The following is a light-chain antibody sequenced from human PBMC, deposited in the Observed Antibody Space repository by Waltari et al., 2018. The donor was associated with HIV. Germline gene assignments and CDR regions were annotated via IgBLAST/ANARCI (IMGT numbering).Light chain of an antibody. CDR3: QSYDSSLSAWV. J-gene: IGLJ3*02. CDR2: GNT. CDR1: SSNIGAGYD. V-gene: IGLV1-40*01. Sequence: QSVLTQPPSVSGAPGQRVTISCTGSSSNIGAGYDVHWYQQFPGTAPKLLIYGNTDRRARVPDRFSGSKSGTSASLAITWLQAEDEADYYCQSYDSSLSAWVFGGGTKLTVL.